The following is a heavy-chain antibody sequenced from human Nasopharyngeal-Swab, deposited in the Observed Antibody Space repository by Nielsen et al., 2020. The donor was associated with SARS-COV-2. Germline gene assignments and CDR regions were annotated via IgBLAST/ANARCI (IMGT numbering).Heavy chain of an antibody. Sequence: WIRQPPGKGLEWVAVISYDGSNNYYAASVKGRFTISRDNSKNTLLLQMNSLRAEDTAVYYCAAALTDDFDYWGQGTLVTVSS. CDR3: AAALTDDFDY. D-gene: IGHD1-20*01. CDR2: ISYDGSNN. J-gene: IGHJ4*02. V-gene: IGHV3-30*04.